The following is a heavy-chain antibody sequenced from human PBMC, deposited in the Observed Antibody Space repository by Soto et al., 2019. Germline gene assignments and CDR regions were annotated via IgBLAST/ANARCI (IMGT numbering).Heavy chain of an antibody. D-gene: IGHD2-21*02. V-gene: IGHV3-23*01. CDR3: TKNLAYCGGDCYSSDY. Sequence: GGSLRLSCAASGFTFSSYAMSWVRQAPGKGLEWVSAISGSGGSTYYADSVKGRFTISRDNSKNTLYLQMNSLRAEDTAVYYCTKNLAYCGGDCYSSDYWGQGTLVTVSS. J-gene: IGHJ4*02. CDR2: ISGSGGST. CDR1: GFTFSSYA.